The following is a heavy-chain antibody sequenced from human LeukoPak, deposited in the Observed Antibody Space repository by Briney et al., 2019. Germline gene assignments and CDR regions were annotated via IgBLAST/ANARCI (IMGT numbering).Heavy chain of an antibody. CDR2: INHSGSA. V-gene: IGHV4-34*01. J-gene: IGHJ4*02. Sequence: SETLSLTCAVYGGSFSGYYWSWIRQPPGQGLEWIGEINHSGSANYNPSLKSRVTVSVDTSKNQFSLKLNSVTAADTAVYYCVRGPTGSRRHFDSWGQGTLVTVSS. D-gene: IGHD3-10*01. CDR3: VRGPTGSRRHFDS. CDR1: GGSFSGYY.